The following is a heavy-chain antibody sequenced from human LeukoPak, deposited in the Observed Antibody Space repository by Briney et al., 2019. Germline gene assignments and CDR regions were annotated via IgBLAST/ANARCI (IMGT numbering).Heavy chain of an antibody. CDR2: VSQDGSQK. V-gene: IGHV3-7*03. Sequence: GGSLRLSCRASGFSFSSYWMSWVRQAPGKGLEWVANVSQDGSQKYYLDSVKGRFTISRDNAKNSLYLQMDSLRVEDTAVYYCARDSGYRDYWGQGTPVTVSS. D-gene: IGHD3-9*01. CDR3: ARDSGYRDY. J-gene: IGHJ4*02. CDR1: GFSFSSYW.